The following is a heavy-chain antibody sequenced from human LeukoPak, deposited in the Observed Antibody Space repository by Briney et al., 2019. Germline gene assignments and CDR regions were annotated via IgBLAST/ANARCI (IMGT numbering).Heavy chain of an antibody. D-gene: IGHD5-12*01. V-gene: IGHV4-39*07. CDR1: GGSISSSSLY. J-gene: IGHJ6*03. Sequence: PSETLSLTCTVSGGSISSSSLYWGWIRQPPGKGLERIGSIYYSGRTYYNPSLKSRVTISVDTSKNQFSLKLSSVTAADTAVYYCARDTNRYSGYGPSYYYYMDVWGKGTTVTISS. CDR2: IYYSGRT. CDR3: ARDTNRYSGYGPSYYYYMDV.